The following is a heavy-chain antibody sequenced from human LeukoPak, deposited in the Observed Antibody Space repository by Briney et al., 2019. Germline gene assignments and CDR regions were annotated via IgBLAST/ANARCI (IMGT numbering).Heavy chain of an antibody. D-gene: IGHD2-2*01. CDR2: ISAYNGNT. J-gene: IGHJ6*03. Sequence: ASVKVSCKASGYTLRSCGITWVRQAPGQGLEWMGWISAYNGNTKYPQKLQGRVTMTTDTSTSTAYMELRSLRSDDTAVYYCARGPIVIVPAADDYYYMDVWGKGTTVTVSS. CDR1: GYTLRSCG. CDR3: ARGPIVIVPAADDYYYMDV. V-gene: IGHV1-18*01.